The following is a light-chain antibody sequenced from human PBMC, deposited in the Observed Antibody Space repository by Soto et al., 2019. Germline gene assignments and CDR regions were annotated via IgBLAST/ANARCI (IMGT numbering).Light chain of an antibody. CDR3: QQINSYPYT. V-gene: IGKV1-9*01. CDR1: QGISSH. J-gene: IGKJ2*01. CDR2: AAS. Sequence: DIQLTQSPSFLSASIGDRVTISCRASQGISSHLAWYQQKPGKAPKVLIYAASTLQSGVPSRFSGSGSGTEFTLTISSLQPEDFATYYCQQINSYPYTFGQGTKLEIK.